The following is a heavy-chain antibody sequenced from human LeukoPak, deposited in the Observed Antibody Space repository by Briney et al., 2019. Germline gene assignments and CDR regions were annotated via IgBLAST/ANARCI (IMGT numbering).Heavy chain of an antibody. D-gene: IGHD2-15*01. CDR3: AKGLKGCSGSSCYYFFDF. CDR1: RFTFSNYA. J-gene: IGHJ4*02. CDR2: ITGSGGDA. Sequence: PGGSLRLSCAASRFTFSNYAMNWVRQAPGKGLEWVSSITGSGGDAYYADSVKGRFTISRDNSKNTLDLQMNSLRAEDAAVYYCAKGLKGCSGSSCYYFFDFWGQGALITVSS. V-gene: IGHV3-23*01.